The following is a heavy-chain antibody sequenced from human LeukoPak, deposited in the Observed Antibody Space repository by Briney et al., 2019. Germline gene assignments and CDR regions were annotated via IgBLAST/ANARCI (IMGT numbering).Heavy chain of an antibody. CDR1: GFIFSGYG. D-gene: IGHD1-26*01. CDR2: IWYDGSNK. CDR3: AKTLVGATSGPDYYFVS. Sequence: PGGSLRLSCAASGFIFSGYGMNWVRQAPGKGLEWVAVIWYDGSNKYYAESVKGRFTISRDNSKNTLYLQISSLRAEDTAVYYCAKTLVGATSGPDYYFVSWGQGTLVTVSS. J-gene: IGHJ4*02. V-gene: IGHV3-33*06.